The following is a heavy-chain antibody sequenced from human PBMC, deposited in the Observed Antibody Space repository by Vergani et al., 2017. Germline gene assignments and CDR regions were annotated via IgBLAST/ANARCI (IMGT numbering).Heavy chain of an antibody. CDR1: GGSFSGYY. CDR2: INHSGST. J-gene: IGHJ6*02. CDR3: ARGMALXYFDWLPNYYGMDV. V-gene: IGHV4-34*01. D-gene: IGHD3-9*01. Sequence: QVQLQQWGAGLLKPSETLALTCAVYGGSFSGYYWSWIRQPPGKGLEWIGEINHSGSTNYNPSLKSRVTISVDTSKNQFSLKLSSVTAADTAVYYCARGMALXYFDWLPNYYGMDVWGQGTTVTVSS.